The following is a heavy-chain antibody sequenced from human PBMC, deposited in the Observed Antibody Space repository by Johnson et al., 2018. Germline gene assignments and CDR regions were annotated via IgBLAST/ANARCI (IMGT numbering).Heavy chain of an antibody. CDR3: ARVGEIGAFDI. CDR1: GGSISSSSYY. D-gene: IGHD3-3*01. J-gene: IGHJ3*02. V-gene: IGHV4-39*07. CDR2: IYYSGST. Sequence: QVQLQESGPGLVKPSETLSITCTVSGGSISSSSYYWGWIRQPPGKGLEWIGSIYYSGSTYYNPSLKSRVTISVDTSKNQFSLKLSSVTAGDTAVYYCARVGEIGAFDIWGQGTMVTVSS.